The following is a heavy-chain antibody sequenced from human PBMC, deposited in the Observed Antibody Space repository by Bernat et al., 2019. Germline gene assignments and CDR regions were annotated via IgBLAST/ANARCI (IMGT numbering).Heavy chain of an antibody. CDR3: ARGGTAAGTRVVAFDI. D-gene: IGHD6-13*01. Sequence: VQLVESGGGLVQPGGSLRLSCSASGFTFSSYAMHWVRQAPGKGLEYVSAISSNGGSTYYADSVKGRFTISRDNSKNTLYLQMNSLRAEDTAVYYCARGGTAAGTRVVAFDIWGQGTMVTVSS. V-gene: IGHV3-64*04. J-gene: IGHJ3*02. CDR2: ISSNGGST. CDR1: GFTFSSYA.